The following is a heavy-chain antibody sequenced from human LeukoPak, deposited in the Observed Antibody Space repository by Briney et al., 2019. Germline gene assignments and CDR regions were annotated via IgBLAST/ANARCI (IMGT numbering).Heavy chain of an antibody. CDR2: IYPGDSDT. D-gene: IGHD3-10*01. CDR1: GYSFTSYW. J-gene: IGHJ4*02. CDR3: ARRYGSGSFPRGDFDY. Sequence: GESLKISCQGSGYSFTSYWIGWVRQMPGKGLEWMGTIYPGDSDTRYSPSFQGQVTISADKSISTAYLQWSSLKASDTAMYYCARRYGSGSFPRGDFDYWGQGTLVTVSS. V-gene: IGHV5-51*01.